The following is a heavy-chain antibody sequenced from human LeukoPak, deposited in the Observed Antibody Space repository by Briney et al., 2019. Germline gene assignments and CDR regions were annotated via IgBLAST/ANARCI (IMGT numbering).Heavy chain of an antibody. CDR1: GFTFSSYS. J-gene: IGHJ4*02. CDR2: ISSSSSYI. Sequence: GGSLRLSCAASGFTFSSYSMNWVRQAPGKGLEWVSSISSSSSYIYYADSMKGRFTISRDNAKNSLYLQMNSLRAEDTAVYYCARHCSGINCYSLIGWGQGTLVTVSS. CDR3: ARHCSGINCYSLIG. D-gene: IGHD2-15*01. V-gene: IGHV3-21*01.